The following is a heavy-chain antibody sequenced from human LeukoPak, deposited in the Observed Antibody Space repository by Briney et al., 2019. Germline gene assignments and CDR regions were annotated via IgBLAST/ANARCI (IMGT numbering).Heavy chain of an antibody. CDR3: AKDLNYGDLLDY. CDR1: GDSISSGDYY. D-gene: IGHD4-17*01. V-gene: IGHV4-61*02. Sequence: SETLSLTCTVSGDSISSGDYYWSWIRQPAGKGLEWIGRIYHSGSTYYNPSLKSRVTISVDTSKNQFSLKLSSVTAADTAVYYCAKDLNYGDLLDYWGQGTLVTVSS. J-gene: IGHJ4*02. CDR2: IYHSGST.